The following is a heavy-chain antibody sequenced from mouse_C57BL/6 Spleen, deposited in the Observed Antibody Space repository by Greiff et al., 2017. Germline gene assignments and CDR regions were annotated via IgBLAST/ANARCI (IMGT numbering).Heavy chain of an antibody. Sequence: EVKVVESGGDLVKPGGSLKLSCAASGFTFSSYGMSWVRQTPDKRLEWVATISSGGSYTYYPDSVKGRFTISRDNAKNTLYLQMSSLKSEDTAMYYCARLEDTGYFDYWGQGTTLTVSS. CDR1: GFTFSSYG. D-gene: IGHD1-1*01. CDR2: ISSGGSYT. J-gene: IGHJ2*01. V-gene: IGHV5-6*01. CDR3: ARLEDTGYFDY.